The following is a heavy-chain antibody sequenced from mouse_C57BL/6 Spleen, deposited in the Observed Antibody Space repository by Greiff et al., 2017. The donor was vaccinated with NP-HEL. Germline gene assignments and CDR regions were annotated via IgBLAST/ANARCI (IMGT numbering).Heavy chain of an antibody. CDR2: IDPEDGDT. D-gene: IGHD1-1*01. CDR1: GFNIKDYY. J-gene: IGHJ4*01. CDR3: TSTTVVATDYAMDY. V-gene: IGHV14-1*01. Sequence: EVQLQQSGAELVRPGASVKLSCTASGFNIKDYYMHWVKQRPEQGLEWIGRIDPEDGDTEYAPKFQGKATMTADTSSTTAYLQLSSLTSEDTAVYYCTSTTVVATDYAMDYWGQGTSVTVSS.